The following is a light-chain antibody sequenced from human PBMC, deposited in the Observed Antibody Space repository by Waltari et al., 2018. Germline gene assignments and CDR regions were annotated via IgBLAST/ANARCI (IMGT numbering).Light chain of an antibody. J-gene: IGKJ1*01. V-gene: IGKV3-15*01. Sequence: EIVMTQSPATLSMSPGERVIFSCRASQSVSNNLAWFQQKPGQATRLLIYDASTRATGVPVRFSGSGSGTEFTITISSLQSEDFAVYYCQQYNIWPWTFGQGTKVDIK. CDR3: QQYNIWPWT. CDR2: DAS. CDR1: QSVSNN.